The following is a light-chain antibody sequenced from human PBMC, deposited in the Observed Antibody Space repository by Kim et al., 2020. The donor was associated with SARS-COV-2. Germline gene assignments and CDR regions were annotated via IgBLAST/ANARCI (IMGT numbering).Light chain of an antibody. V-gene: IGKV3-20*01. CDR2: ATS. CDR3: HHYGSSPRT. Sequence: SPGERTALSCRASRRVVTNHLGWYQQKPGQAPRLLISATSSRATGIPDRFSGSGSGTDFTLTISRLEPEDFAVYYCHHYGSSPRTFGQGTKVDIK. CDR1: RRVVTNH. J-gene: IGKJ1*01.